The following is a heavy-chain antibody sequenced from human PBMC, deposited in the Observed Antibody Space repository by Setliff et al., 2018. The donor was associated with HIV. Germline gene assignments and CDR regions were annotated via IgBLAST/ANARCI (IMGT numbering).Heavy chain of an antibody. Sequence: PGESLKISCKASGYTFTDYWIGWVRQMSGKGLEWMGIIYPGDSDTTYSPSFQGQVNISADKSISTAYLQWSSLKASDTAMYYCARFVHSSGWYSSSYYYYMDVWGKGTTVTVSS. CDR3: ARFVHSSGWYSSSYYYYMDV. CDR2: IYPGDSDT. D-gene: IGHD3-22*01. J-gene: IGHJ6*03. CDR1: GYTFTDYW. V-gene: IGHV5-51*01.